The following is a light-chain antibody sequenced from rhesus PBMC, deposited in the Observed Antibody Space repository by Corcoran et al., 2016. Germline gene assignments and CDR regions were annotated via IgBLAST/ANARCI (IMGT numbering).Light chain of an antibody. CDR2: EVS. CDR3: MQGLEFPYN. CDR1: QSPLDSEDGNTY. Sequence: DIVMTQTPLSLPVTPGEPASISCGSSQSPLDSEDGNTYLDWYLQKPGQFQQLLIYEVSYRASGVPDRFSGSGSDTDFTLKISRVEPEDVGVYYCMQGLEFPYNFGQGTKVEIK. V-gene: IGKV2-104*02. J-gene: IGKJ2*01.